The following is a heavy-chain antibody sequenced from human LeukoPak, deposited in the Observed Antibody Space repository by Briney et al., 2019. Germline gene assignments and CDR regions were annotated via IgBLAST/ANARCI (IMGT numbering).Heavy chain of an antibody. CDR1: GYTFNSYA. CDR2: INAGNGNT. CDR3: TLTDYGDY. V-gene: IGHV1-3*01. J-gene: IGHJ4*02. Sequence: ASVKVSCKASGYTFNSYAVHWVRQAPGQRLEWMGWINAGNGNTKYLQKFQGRVTITRDTSASTAYMELSSLRSEDTAVYYCTLTDYGDYWGQGTLVTVSS.